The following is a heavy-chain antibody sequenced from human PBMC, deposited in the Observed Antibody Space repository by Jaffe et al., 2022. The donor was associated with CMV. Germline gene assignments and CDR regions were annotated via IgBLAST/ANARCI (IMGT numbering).Heavy chain of an antibody. D-gene: IGHD3-22*01. J-gene: IGHJ4*02. CDR3: ARYHSSGHKLAFDY. Sequence: QVQLQESGPGLVKPSETLSLTCTVSGGSISSYYWSWIRQPPGKGLEWIGYIYYSGSTNYNPSLKSRVTISVDTSKNQFSLKLSSVTAADTAVYYCARYHSSGHKLAFDYWGQGTLVTVSS. CDR1: GGSISSYY. CDR2: IYYSGST. V-gene: IGHV4-59*01.